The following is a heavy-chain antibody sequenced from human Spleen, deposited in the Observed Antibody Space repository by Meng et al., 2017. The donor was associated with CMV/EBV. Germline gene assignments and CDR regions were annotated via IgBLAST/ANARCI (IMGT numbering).Heavy chain of an antibody. CDR2: IKQDGSEK. CDR3: AREYSSSWADHFDY. J-gene: IGHJ4*02. Sequence: GESLKISCAASGFTFSSNWMSWVRQTPGKGLEWVANIKQDGSEKFYLDSVKGRFTISRDNSKNTLYLQMNSLRAEDTAVYYCAREYSSSWADHFDYWGQGTLVTVSS. V-gene: IGHV3-7*01. D-gene: IGHD6-13*01. CDR1: GFTFSSNW.